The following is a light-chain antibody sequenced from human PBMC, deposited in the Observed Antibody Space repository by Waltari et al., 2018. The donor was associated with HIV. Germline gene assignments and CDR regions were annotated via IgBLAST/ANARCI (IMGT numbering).Light chain of an antibody. CDR2: AAS. CDR3: QQSFSVSPT. J-gene: IGKJ4*01. CDR1: QSISTY. Sequence: DIQMTQSPSSLSASIGDRVTITFRASQSISTYLNWYQQKPGKAPKLLIFAASNLQSGVPSRFSGSGSGTDFTLTVGSLQPEDFAAYYCQQSFSVSPTFGGGTKVEIK. V-gene: IGKV1-39*01.